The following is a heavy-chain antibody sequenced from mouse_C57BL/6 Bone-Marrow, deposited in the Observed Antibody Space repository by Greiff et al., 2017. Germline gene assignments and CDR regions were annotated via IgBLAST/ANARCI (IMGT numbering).Heavy chain of an antibody. J-gene: IGHJ2*01. CDR3: ARLGGLRQYYFDY. D-gene: IGHD3-2*02. CDR2: INPSSGYT. V-gene: IGHV1-4*01. Sequence: QLQQSGAELARPGASVKMSCKASGYTFTSYTMHWVKQRPGQGLEWIGYINPSSGYTKYNQKFKDKATLTADKSSSTAYMQLSSLTSEDSAVYYCARLGGLRQYYFDYWGQGTTLTVSS. CDR1: GYTFTSYT.